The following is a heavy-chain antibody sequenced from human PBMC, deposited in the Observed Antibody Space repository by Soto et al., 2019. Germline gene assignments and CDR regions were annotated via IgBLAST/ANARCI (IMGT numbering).Heavy chain of an antibody. CDR2: ITSDRT. Sequence: EVQLLESGGGLAQPGGSLRLSCIVSGFTFSSYATSWVRQAPGKGLEWVSSITSDRTYYADSVKGRFTISRDISKNTLYLQMNSLRAEDTAVYYCAKVGFCSGDTCPDYWGQGTLVTVSS. V-gene: IGHV3-23*01. J-gene: IGHJ4*02. D-gene: IGHD2-15*01. CDR1: GFTFSSYA. CDR3: AKVGFCSGDTCPDY.